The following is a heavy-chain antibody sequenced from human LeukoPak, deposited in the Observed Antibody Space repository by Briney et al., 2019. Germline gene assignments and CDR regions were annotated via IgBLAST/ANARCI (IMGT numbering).Heavy chain of an antibody. Sequence: GGSLRLSCAASGFTFSSYAMSWVRQAPGKGLEWVSAISGSGGSTYYADSVKGRFTISRDNSKNTLYLQMNSLRAEDTAVYYCARDPPTITLAGNGNDYWGQGTLVTVSS. D-gene: IGHD6-19*01. CDR3: ARDPPTITLAGNGNDY. CDR1: GFTFSSYA. CDR2: ISGSGGST. J-gene: IGHJ4*02. V-gene: IGHV3-23*01.